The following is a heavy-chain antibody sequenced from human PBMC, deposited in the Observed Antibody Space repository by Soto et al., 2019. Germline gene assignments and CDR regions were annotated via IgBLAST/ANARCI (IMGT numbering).Heavy chain of an antibody. Sequence: QVQLQEPGPGLVKPSETLSLTXTVSGGSISSYYWSWIRQPPGKGLEWIGYIYYSGSTNYNPSLKSRVTISVDTSKNQFSLKLSSVTAADTAVYYCXXXXXXXXXXXXWFDPWGQGTLVTVSS. CDR3: XXXXXXXXXXXXWFDP. J-gene: IGHJ5*02. CDR2: IYYSGST. CDR1: GGSISSYY. V-gene: IGHV4-59*01.